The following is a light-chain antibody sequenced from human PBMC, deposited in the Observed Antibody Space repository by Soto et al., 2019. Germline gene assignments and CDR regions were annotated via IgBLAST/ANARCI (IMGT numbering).Light chain of an antibody. J-gene: IGLJ1*01. Sequence: QPVLKQPPSVSAAPGQKVTISCSGSSSNIGNNYVSWYQQLPGTAPKLLIYENNKRPSGIPDRFSGSKSGTSATLGITGLQTGDEADYYCGTWDSSLSAGYVFGTGTKVTVL. V-gene: IGLV1-51*02. CDR3: GTWDSSLSAGYV. CDR2: ENN. CDR1: SSNIGNNY.